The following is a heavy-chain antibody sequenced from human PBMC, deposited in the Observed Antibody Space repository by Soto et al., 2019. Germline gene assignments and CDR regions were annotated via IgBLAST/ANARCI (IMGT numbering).Heavy chain of an antibody. Sequence: QVQLQESGPGLVKPSQTLSLTCTVSGGSISSGDYYWSWIRQPPGKGLEWIGYIYYRGSTYYNPSLKSRVTISVDTSKNQFSLKLSSVTAADTAVYYCASRGYCSGGSCAFGYYYYYGMDVWGQGTTVTVSS. CDR2: IYYRGST. V-gene: IGHV4-30-4*01. CDR3: ASRGYCSGGSCAFGYYYYYGMDV. CDR1: GGSISSGDYY. D-gene: IGHD2-15*01. J-gene: IGHJ6*02.